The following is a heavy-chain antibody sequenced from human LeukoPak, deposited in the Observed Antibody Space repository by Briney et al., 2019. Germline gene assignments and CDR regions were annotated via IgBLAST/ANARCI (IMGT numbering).Heavy chain of an antibody. V-gene: IGHV1-46*01. CDR2: INPSGDST. J-gene: IGHJ4*02. D-gene: IGHD4-17*01. Sequence: GASVKVSCKASGYSLTRYNMHWVRQAPGQGLEWMGIINPSGDSTSYAQKFQGRVTMTGDMSTSTVYMELSSLRTEDTAVYYCAEGAYGDYVAYYFDYWGQGTLVTVSS. CDR1: GYSLTRYN. CDR3: AEGAYGDYVAYYFDY.